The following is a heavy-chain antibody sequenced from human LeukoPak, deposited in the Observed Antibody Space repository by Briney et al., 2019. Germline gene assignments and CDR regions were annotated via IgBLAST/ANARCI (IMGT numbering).Heavy chain of an antibody. Sequence: SQTLSLTCTVSGGSISSGHYYWSWIRQHPGKGLEWIGYIFYSGATYYDPSLKSRVTISVDTSKNQFSLKVTSVTAAYTAVYYCARTLGDSRFDPWGQGTLVTVSS. CDR2: IFYSGAT. J-gene: IGHJ5*02. V-gene: IGHV4-31*03. D-gene: IGHD2-21*01. CDR3: ARTLGDSRFDP. CDR1: GGSISSGHYY.